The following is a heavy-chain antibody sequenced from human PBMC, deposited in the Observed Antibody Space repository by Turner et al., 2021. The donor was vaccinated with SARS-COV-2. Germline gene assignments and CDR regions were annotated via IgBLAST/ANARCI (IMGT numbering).Heavy chain of an antibody. J-gene: IGHJ6*02. Sequence: QLQLQESGPGLVKPSETLSLTCTVSGGSISSSSYYWGWSRQPPGKGLEWIGSIYYSGSTYYNPSLKSRVTISVDTTKNQFSLKLSSVTAADTAVYYCAGEEVVFRASHTLYYYGMDVWGQGTTVTVSS. D-gene: IGHD3-22*01. CDR3: AGEEVVFRASHTLYYYGMDV. CDR1: GGSISSSSYY. V-gene: IGHV4-39*01. CDR2: IYYSGST.